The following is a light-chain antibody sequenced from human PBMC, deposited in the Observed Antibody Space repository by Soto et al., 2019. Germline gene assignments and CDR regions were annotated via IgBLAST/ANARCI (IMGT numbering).Light chain of an antibody. CDR1: QSVGIN. Sequence: EIVMTQSPATLSLFPGERATLSCRASQSVGINLAWFQQQPGQAPRLLIYGASYRAAGIPARFSGSGSGTDFTLTISSLESEDFAIYYCQQRQCWPPRTFGQGTRLEIK. CDR3: QQRQCWPPRT. J-gene: IGKJ5*01. CDR2: GAS. V-gene: IGKV3D-15*01.